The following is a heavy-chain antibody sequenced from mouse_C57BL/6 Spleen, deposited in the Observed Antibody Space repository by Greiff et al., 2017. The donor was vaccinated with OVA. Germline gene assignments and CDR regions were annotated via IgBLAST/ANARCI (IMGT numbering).Heavy chain of an antibody. CDR1: GYAFTNYL. Sequence: VQLQQSGAELVRPGTSVKVSCKASGYAFTNYLIEWVKQRPGQGLEWIGVINPGSGGTNYNEKFKGKATLTADKSSSTAYMQLSSLTSEDSAVYVCARSEVTTAWFAYWGQGTLVTVSA. J-gene: IGHJ3*01. CDR2: INPGSGGT. V-gene: IGHV1-54*01. D-gene: IGHD2-2*01. CDR3: ARSEVTTAWFAY.